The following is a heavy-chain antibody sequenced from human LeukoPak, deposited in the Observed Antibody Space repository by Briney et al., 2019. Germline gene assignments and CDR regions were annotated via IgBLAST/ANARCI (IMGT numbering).Heavy chain of an antibody. D-gene: IGHD6-13*01. CDR3: ARDRVAAAGLNWFDP. Sequence: ASMKVSCKASGYTFTGYYMHWVRQAPGQGLEWMGWINPNSGGTNYAQKFQGRVTMTRDTSISTAYMELSRLRSDDTAVYYCARDRVAAAGLNWFDPWGQGTLVTVSS. J-gene: IGHJ5*02. CDR1: GYTFTGYY. V-gene: IGHV1-2*02. CDR2: INPNSGGT.